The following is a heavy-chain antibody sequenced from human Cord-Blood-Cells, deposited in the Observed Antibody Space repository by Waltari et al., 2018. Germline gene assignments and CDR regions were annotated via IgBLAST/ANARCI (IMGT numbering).Heavy chain of an antibody. CDR1: GGSISSGSYY. D-gene: IGHD1-7*01. V-gene: IGHV4-61*09. J-gene: IGHJ5*02. CDR3: AREVELGFDP. CDR2: IYTSGST. Sequence: QVQLQESGPGLVKPSQTLSLTCTVSGGSISSGSYYWSWIRQPAGKGLEWIGYIYTSGSTTYNPSLKSRVTISVDTSKNQFSLKLSSVTAADTAVYYCAREVELGFDPWGQGTLVTVSS.